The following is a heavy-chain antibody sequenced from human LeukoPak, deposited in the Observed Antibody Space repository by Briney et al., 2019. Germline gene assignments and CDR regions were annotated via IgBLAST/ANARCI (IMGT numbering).Heavy chain of an antibody. CDR3: ARNFRDGYNNSFDY. J-gene: IGHJ4*02. CDR1: GFTLSNAW. D-gene: IGHD5-24*01. V-gene: IGHV3-30*03. CDR2: ISYDGSKK. Sequence: GGSLRLSCAASGFTLSNAWMNWVRQAPGKGLEWVTIISYDGSKKYYADYVKGRFTISRDNSKNTLYLQMNSLRAEDTAVYYCARNFRDGYNNSFDYWGQGTLVTVSS.